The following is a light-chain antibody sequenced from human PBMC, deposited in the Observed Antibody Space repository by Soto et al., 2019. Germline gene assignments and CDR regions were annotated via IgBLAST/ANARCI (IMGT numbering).Light chain of an antibody. Sequence: IVMTQSPATLSVSPGERVTLSCRASQNVGTNLAWYQQKPGQAPRLLIYGSSPRATGIPATFRGSGSGTEFTLTISSLQSEESAVYYCQQYNNWGLSFGGGTKVEIK. V-gene: IGKV3D-15*01. CDR1: QNVGTN. J-gene: IGKJ4*01. CDR2: GSS. CDR3: QQYNNWGLS.